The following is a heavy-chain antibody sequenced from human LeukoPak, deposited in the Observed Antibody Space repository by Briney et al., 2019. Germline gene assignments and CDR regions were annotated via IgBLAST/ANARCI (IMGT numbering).Heavy chain of an antibody. CDR3: ARSYSYGLYYFDY. V-gene: IGHV1-8*03. CDR2: MNPNSGNT. D-gene: IGHD5-18*01. J-gene: IGHJ4*02. Sequence: ASVKVSCKASGYTFTSYDINWVRQATGQGLEWMGWMNPNSGNTGYAQKFQGRVTITRNTSISTAYMELSSLRSEDTAVYYCARSYSYGLYYFDYWGQGTLVTVPS. CDR1: GYTFTSYD.